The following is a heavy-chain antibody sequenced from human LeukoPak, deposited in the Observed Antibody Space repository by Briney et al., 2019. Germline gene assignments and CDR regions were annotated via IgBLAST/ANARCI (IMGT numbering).Heavy chain of an antibody. CDR1: GFTFSSYW. Sequence: GGSLRLSCAASGFTFSSYWMSWIRQPPGKGLEWVSYISGSTTYTNYADSVRGRFTISRDNSKNSLYLQMNSLRAEDTAVYYCARDREVVAFDIWGQGTMVTVSS. CDR2: ISGSTTYT. V-gene: IGHV3-11*05. CDR3: ARDREVVAFDI. D-gene: IGHD2-15*01. J-gene: IGHJ3*02.